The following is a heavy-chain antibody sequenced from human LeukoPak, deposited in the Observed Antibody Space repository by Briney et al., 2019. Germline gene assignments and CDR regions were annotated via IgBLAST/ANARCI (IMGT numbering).Heavy chain of an antibody. D-gene: IGHD3-22*01. V-gene: IGHV3-7*03. CDR3: AKKRYYDSSGQEDSFDY. J-gene: IGHJ4*02. CDR2: INEHGTEI. Sequence: GGSLRLSCAASGFTFSNYWMAWVRQAPGKGLEWVANINEHGTEIYYVDSVKGRFTISRDNSKDTLFLQMNSLRAEETAVYYCAKKRYYDSSGQEDSFDYWGQGTLVTVSS. CDR1: GFTFSNYW.